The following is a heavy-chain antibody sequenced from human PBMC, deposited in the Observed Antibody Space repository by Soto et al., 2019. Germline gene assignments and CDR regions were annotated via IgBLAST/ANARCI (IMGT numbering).Heavy chain of an antibody. CDR2: IYHSGST. CDR3: ARDLYYDFWSGQNNWFDP. D-gene: IGHD3-3*01. Sequence: SETLSLTCAVSSGSISSSNWWSWVRQPPGKGLEWIGEIYHSGSTNYNPSLKSRVTISVDKSKNQFSLKLSSVTAADTAVYYCARDLYYDFWSGQNNWFDPWGQGTLVTVSS. J-gene: IGHJ5*02. V-gene: IGHV4-4*02. CDR1: SGSISSSNW.